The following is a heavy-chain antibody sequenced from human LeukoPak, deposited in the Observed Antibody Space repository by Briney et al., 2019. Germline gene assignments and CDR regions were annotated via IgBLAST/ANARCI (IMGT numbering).Heavy chain of an antibody. CDR3: ARRESSGGIGY. D-gene: IGHD6-6*01. CDR2: IYYSGST. CDR1: GGSISSGGYY. Sequence: SQTLSLTCTVSGGSISSGGYYWSWIRQHPGKGLEWIGYIYYSGSTYYNPSLKSRVTISVDTSKNQFSLKLSSVTAEDTAVYYCARRESSGGIGYWGQGTLVTVSS. V-gene: IGHV4-31*03. J-gene: IGHJ4*02.